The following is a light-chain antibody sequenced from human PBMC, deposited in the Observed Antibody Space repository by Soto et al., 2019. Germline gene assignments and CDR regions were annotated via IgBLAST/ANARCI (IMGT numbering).Light chain of an antibody. Sequence: EIVLTQSPGTLSLSPGERASLSCRASQSVSSNYLALYQQRPGQAPRLLIYDASSRATGVPDRFSGSGSGTDFTLTISRLEPEDFAVYYCQQYGSSPSITFGQGTRLEIK. J-gene: IGKJ5*01. CDR2: DAS. CDR1: QSVSSNY. V-gene: IGKV3-20*01. CDR3: QQYGSSPSIT.